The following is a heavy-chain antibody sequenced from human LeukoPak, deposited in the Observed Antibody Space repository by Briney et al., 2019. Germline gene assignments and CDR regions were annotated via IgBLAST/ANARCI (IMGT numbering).Heavy chain of an antibody. J-gene: IGHJ4*02. CDR2: IYGGGST. V-gene: IGHV3-66*01. D-gene: IGHD5-18*01. CDR1: GFTVSSNY. Sequence: GGSLRLSCAASGFTVSSNYMSWVRQAPGKGLEWVSVIYGGGSTYYADSMKGRFTISRDNSKNTLYLQMNSLRAEDTAVYYCAGPYNTAIVYWGQGTLVTVSS. CDR3: AGPYNTAIVY.